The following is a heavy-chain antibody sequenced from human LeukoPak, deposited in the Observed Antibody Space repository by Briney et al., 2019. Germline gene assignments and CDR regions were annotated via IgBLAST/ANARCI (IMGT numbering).Heavy chain of an antibody. Sequence: GGSLRLSCAASGFNVSSNHMSWVRQAPGKGLEWVSLIYISSNTYYADSVKGRFTISRDNSKNTLYLQMNSLRAEDTAVYYCAGGGGVGAKYWGQGTLVTVSS. CDR2: IYISSNT. CDR1: GFNVSSNH. CDR3: AGGGGVGAKY. J-gene: IGHJ4*02. D-gene: IGHD1-26*01. V-gene: IGHV3-53*01.